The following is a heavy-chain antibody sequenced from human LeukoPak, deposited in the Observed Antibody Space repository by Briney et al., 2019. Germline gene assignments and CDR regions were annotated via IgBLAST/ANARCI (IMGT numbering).Heavy chain of an antibody. Sequence: GSLRLSCAASGFTFSSYAMSWVRQPPGEGLEWIGEIDQSGNTNYDPSLKSRVTISLDTSQNHFSLKLNSVTAADTAIYYCVGGLRTWGQGILVTVSS. CDR3: VGGLRT. CDR1: GFTFSSYA. V-gene: IGHV4-34*01. J-gene: IGHJ5*02. CDR2: IDQSGNT.